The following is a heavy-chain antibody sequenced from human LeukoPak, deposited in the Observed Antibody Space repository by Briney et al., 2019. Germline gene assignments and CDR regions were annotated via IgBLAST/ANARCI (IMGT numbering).Heavy chain of an antibody. Sequence: SETLSLTCAVSGYSISSDYYWGWIRQPPGKGLEWIGSIYHSGSTYYNPSLKSRVTISVDTSKNQFSLKLSSVTAVDTAVYYCARDKRVAAPYYFDYWGQGTLVTVSS. D-gene: IGHD6-25*01. CDR2: IYHSGST. J-gene: IGHJ4*02. CDR1: GYSISSDYY. CDR3: ARDKRVAAPYYFDY. V-gene: IGHV4-38-2*02.